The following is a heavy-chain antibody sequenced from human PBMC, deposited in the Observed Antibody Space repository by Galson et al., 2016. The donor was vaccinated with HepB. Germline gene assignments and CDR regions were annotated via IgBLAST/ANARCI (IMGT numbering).Heavy chain of an antibody. J-gene: IGHJ4*02. CDR3: ARDRGTIWFGETDGEGQFDC. D-gene: IGHD3-10*01. CDR2: IDSGNRYT. Sequence: SLRLSCAASGFTFSVYAMTWVRQAPGKGLEWVASIDSGNRYTNYGGTVKGRFTISRDNYKNTLYLQMSSLRVEDTAVYYCARDRGTIWFGETDGEGQFDCWGQGTLVTVSS. CDR1: GFTFSVYA. V-gene: IGHV3-21*06.